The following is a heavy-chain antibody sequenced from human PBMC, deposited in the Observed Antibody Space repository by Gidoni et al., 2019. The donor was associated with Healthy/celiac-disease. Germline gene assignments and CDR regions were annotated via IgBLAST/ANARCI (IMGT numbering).Heavy chain of an antibody. V-gene: IGHV2-26*01. CDR2: IFSNGEK. D-gene: IGHD3-22*01. Sequence: QVTSKESGPVLVKPTETLTLTCTVSGFSLSNARMGVSWIRKPPGKALEWLAHIFSNGEKSYSTSLKSRLTISKDTSKSQVVLTMTNMDPVDTATYYCARVGYYYDSSGPPDYWGQGTLVTVSS. J-gene: IGHJ4*02. CDR3: ARVGYYYDSSGPPDY. CDR1: GFSLSNARMG.